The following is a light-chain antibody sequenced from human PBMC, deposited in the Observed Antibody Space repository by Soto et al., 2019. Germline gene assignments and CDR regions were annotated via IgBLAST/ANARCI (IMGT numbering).Light chain of an antibody. J-gene: IGKJ1*01. CDR2: KAC. CDR3: QQYNSYPWT. V-gene: IGKV1-5*03. CDR1: QSISSW. Sequence: DIQMTQSPSTLSASVGDRVTITCRASQSISSWLAWYQQKPGKAPKLLIYKACSLESGVPSRFSGSGSGTEFTLTISSLHPDDFATSYCQQYNSYPWTFGQGTKVEIK.